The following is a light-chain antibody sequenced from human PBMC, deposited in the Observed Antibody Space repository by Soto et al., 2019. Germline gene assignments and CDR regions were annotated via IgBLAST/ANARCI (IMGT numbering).Light chain of an antibody. Sequence: QSALAQPPSASGSPGQSFTISCTGTSSDVGAYKFVSWYQHRPGKVPKLMIYEVSKRPSGVPDRFSGSKAGNTASLTVSRLQTGDEADYYCSSYAGSNTVVFGGGTKLTVL. V-gene: IGLV2-8*01. J-gene: IGLJ2*01. CDR3: SSYAGSNTVV. CDR1: SSDVGAYKF. CDR2: EVS.